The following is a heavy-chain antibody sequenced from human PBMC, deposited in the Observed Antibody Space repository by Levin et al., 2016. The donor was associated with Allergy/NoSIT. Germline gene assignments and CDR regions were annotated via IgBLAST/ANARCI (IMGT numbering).Heavy chain of an antibody. Sequence: PREGLEWMGIIYPGDSDTRYSPSFQGQVTISADKSISTAYLQWSSLKASDTAMYYCARLQQTGGMDVWGQGTTVTVSS. V-gene: IGHV5-51*01. J-gene: IGHJ6*02. CDR3: ARLQQTGGMDV. D-gene: IGHD6-13*01. CDR2: IYPGDSDT.